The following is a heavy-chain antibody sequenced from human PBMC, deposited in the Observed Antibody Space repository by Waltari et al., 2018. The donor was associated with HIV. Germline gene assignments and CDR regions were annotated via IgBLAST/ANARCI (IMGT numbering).Heavy chain of an antibody. CDR3: ARDRPRGAALFYYGMDV. J-gene: IGHJ6*02. D-gene: IGHD6-13*01. V-gene: IGHV3-11*01. CDR1: GFTFSDYY. Sequence: QVHLVESGGGLVKPGGSLRLSCAASGFTFSDYYMTWIRQAPGKGLDWVSYITGSGNTIYYGDSVKGRFTISRDNAKNALFLQMNSLRAEDTAVYYCARDRPRGAALFYYGMDVWGQGTTVTVSS. CDR2: ITGSGNTI.